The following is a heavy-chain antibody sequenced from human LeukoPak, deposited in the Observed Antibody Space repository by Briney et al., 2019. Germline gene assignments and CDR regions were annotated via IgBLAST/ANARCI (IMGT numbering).Heavy chain of an antibody. CDR2: MNPNSGNT. Sequence: ASVKVSCKASGYTFTSYDINWVRQPTAQGLEWMGWMNPNSGNTGYAQKFQGRVTMTRNTSISTAYMELSSLRAEDTAVYYCARGLTAAVGAGVDYWGQGTLVTVSS. V-gene: IGHV1-8*01. J-gene: IGHJ4*02. CDR1: GYTFTSYD. CDR3: ARGLTAAVGAGVDY. D-gene: IGHD2-21*02.